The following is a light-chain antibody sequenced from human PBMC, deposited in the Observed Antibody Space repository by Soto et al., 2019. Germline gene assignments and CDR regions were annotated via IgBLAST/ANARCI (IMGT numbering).Light chain of an antibody. CDR2: HAS. CDR1: QSIDNG. J-gene: IGKJ1*01. V-gene: IGKV1-5*01. Sequence: DSQIPQSPSTLSASIGEVITIGCRADQSIDNGLAWYQQKPGKAPSLLIYHASNLEPGVPSRFSGSAFGTEFTLTISSLQPDDFATYYCQHSNSYPWTFGQGTKVELK. CDR3: QHSNSYPWT.